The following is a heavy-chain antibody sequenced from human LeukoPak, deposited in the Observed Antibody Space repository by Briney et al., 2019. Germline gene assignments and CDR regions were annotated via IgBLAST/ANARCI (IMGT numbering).Heavy chain of an antibody. Sequence: ASVNVSCKASGYTFTNYAITWVRQAPGQGLEWMGWISAYDGNRNYAQKFQGRVTMTAGTSTSTAYMELRSVRSDDTAVYYCARGGGGRGGWFDPWGQGTLVTVSS. D-gene: IGHD3-16*01. CDR2: ISAYDGNR. J-gene: IGHJ5*02. CDR3: ARGGGGRGGWFDP. CDR1: GYTFTNYA. V-gene: IGHV1-18*01.